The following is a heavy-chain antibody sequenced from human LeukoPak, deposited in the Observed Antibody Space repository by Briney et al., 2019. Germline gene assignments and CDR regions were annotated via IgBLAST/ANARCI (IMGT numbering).Heavy chain of an antibody. Sequence: SETLSLTCTVSGGSISSYYWSWIRQPAGKGLEWIGRIYSSWCTNYNPSLKSRVTMSVDKYKNQFSLKLSSVTAADTAVYYCARGYCSSTSCYGYYFDYWGQGTLVTVSS. CDR2: IYSSWCT. J-gene: IGHJ4*02. D-gene: IGHD2-2*01. V-gene: IGHV4-4*07. CDR1: GGSISSYY. CDR3: ARGYCSSTSCYGYYFDY.